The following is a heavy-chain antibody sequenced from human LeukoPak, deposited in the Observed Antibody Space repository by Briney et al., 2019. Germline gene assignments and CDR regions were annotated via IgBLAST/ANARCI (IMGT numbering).Heavy chain of an antibody. CDR1: GFTFSSYG. J-gene: IGHJ3*02. V-gene: IGHV3-30*02. CDR2: IRYDGSNK. D-gene: IGHD1-14*01. CDR3: ARGQSLRRTNGAFDI. Sequence: GGSLRLSCAASGFTFSSYGMHWVRQAPGKGLEWVAFIRYDGSNKYYADSVKGRFTISRDNSKNTLYLQMNSLRAEDTAVYYCARGQSLRRTNGAFDIWGQGTMVTVSS.